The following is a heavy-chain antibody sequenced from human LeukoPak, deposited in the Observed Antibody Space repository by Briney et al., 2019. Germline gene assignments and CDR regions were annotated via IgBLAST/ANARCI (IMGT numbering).Heavy chain of an antibody. Sequence: GRSLMHSCEAGGFSVSRYAMSWVRPAPGKGLEWVSAISGSGGSTYYADSVKGRFTISRDNSKNTLYLQMNSLRAEDTAVYYCAKDDSRGTIFGVVIRTHVGDAFDIWGQGTMVTVSS. J-gene: IGHJ3*02. CDR1: GFSVSRYA. CDR2: ISGSGGST. CDR3: AKDDSRGTIFGVVIRTHVGDAFDI. D-gene: IGHD3-3*01. V-gene: IGHV3-23*01.